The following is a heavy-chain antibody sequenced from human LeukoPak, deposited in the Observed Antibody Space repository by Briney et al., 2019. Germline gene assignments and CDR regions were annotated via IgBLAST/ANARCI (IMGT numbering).Heavy chain of an antibody. D-gene: IGHD3-3*01. CDR1: GYTFTGYY. Sequence: ASVKVSCKASGYTFTGYYMHWVRQAPGQGLEWMGWINPNSGGTNYAQKFQGRVTMTRDTSISTAYMELSRLRPDDTAVYYCARDLIDPWSGYSGYWGQGTLVTVSS. CDR3: ARDLIDPWSGYSGY. V-gene: IGHV1-2*02. J-gene: IGHJ4*02. CDR2: INPNSGGT.